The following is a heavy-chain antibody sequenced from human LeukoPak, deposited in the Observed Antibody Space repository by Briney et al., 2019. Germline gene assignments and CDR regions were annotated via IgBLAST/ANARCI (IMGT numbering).Heavy chain of an antibody. J-gene: IGHJ4*02. CDR2: IYTSGST. CDR3: ARDHITAAGLDY. V-gene: IGHV4-61*02. Sequence: SQTLSLTCTVSGGSISSGSYYWSWIRQPAGKGLEWIGRIYTSGSTNYNPSLKSRVTISVDTSKNQFSLKLSSVTAADTAVYSCARDHITAAGLDYWGQGTLVTVSS. D-gene: IGHD6-13*01. CDR1: GGSISSGSYY.